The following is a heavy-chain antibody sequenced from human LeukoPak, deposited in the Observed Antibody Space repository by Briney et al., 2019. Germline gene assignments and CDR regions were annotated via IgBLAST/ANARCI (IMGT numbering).Heavy chain of an antibody. CDR3: AKGPSRLLRFGEFPSHYYYYGMDV. CDR2: IRYDGSNK. J-gene: IGHJ6*02. D-gene: IGHD3-10*01. V-gene: IGHV3-30*02. CDR1: GFTFSSYG. Sequence: GGSLRLSCAASGFTFSSYGMHWVRQAPGKGLEWVAFIRYDGSNKYYADSVKGRFTISRDNSKNTLYLQMNSLRAEDTAVYYCAKGPSRLLRFGEFPSHYYYYGMDVWGQGTTVTVSS.